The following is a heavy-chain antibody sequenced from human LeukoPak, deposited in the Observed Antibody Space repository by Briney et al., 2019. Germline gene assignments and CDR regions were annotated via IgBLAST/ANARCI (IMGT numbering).Heavy chain of an antibody. CDR2: ISMDGGRT. CDR1: GFTFDDFA. Sequence: GGSLRLSCAAYGFTFDDFAMHWVRQAPGKGLEWVCLISMDGGRTYYADSVKGRFTISRDNSKNSLYLQMNRMSPRDKALYFSEKESSPWIPVWLGYWGQGTLVTVSS. V-gene: IGHV3-43*02. J-gene: IGHJ4*02. CDR3: EKESSPWIPVWLGY. D-gene: IGHD5-18*01.